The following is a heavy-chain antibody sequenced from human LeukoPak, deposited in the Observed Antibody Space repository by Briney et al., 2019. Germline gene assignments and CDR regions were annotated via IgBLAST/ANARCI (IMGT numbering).Heavy chain of an antibody. CDR2: ISSGSSYI. J-gene: IGHJ4*02. CDR1: GFIFSSYS. Sequence: GGSLRLSCAASGFIFSSYSMNWVRQAPGKGLEWVSSISSGSSYIYYADSVKGRFTISRDNAKNSLYLQMNSLRAEDTAVYYCARDEYSSSRKDYWGQGTLVTVSS. CDR3: ARDEYSSSRKDY. V-gene: IGHV3-21*01. D-gene: IGHD6-6*01.